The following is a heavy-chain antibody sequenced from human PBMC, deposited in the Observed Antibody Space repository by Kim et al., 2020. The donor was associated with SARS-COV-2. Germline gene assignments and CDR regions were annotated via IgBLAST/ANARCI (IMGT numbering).Heavy chain of an antibody. CDR3: ARDRGSRSGLDY. Sequence: GGSLRLSCAASRFTFSSYWMGWVRQAPGKGLEWVAFIKEDGSVKYYVDAVKGRFTISRDNANTSLYLQMNSLTVDDTAVCYCARDRGSRSGLDYRGQGTLVTVSS. CDR2: IKEDGSVK. CDR1: RFTFSSYW. D-gene: IGHD6-6*01. V-gene: IGHV3-7*03. J-gene: IGHJ4*02.